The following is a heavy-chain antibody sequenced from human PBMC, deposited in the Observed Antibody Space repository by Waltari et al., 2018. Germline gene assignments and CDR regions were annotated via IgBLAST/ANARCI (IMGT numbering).Heavy chain of an antibody. J-gene: IGHJ4*02. D-gene: IGHD7-27*01. Sequence: QVQLVQSGAEVKKPGASVKVSCKASGYTFTGYYVHWVRQAPGQGLEWMGGINPNSGGTNYAQNFQGRVTMTRDTSISTAYMELSRLRSDDTAVYYCARGLSSGTNWGLAYWGQGTLVTVSS. CDR3: ARGLSSGTNWGLAY. V-gene: IGHV1-2*02. CDR1: GYTFTGYY. CDR2: INPNSGGT.